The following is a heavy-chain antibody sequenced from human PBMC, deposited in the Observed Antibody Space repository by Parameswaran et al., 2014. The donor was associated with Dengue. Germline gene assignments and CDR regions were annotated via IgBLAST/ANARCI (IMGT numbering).Heavy chain of an antibody. CDR2: ISSSSSYI. J-gene: IGHJ6*02. CDR1: GFTFSSYS. CDR3: ARPAAAGIYYYYYGMDV. D-gene: IGHD6-13*01. Sequence: AGGSLRLSCAASGFTFSSYSMNWVRQAPGKGLEWVSSISSSSSYIYYADSVKGRFTISRDNAKNSLYLQMNSLRAEDTAVYYCARPAAAGIYYYYYGMDVWAKGPRSPSP. V-gene: IGHV3-21*01.